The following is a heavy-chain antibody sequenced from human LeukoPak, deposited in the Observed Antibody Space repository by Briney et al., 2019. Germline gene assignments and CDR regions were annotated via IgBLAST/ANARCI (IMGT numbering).Heavy chain of an antibody. D-gene: IGHD3-10*01. J-gene: IGHJ4*02. Sequence: PSETLSLTCAVYGGSFSGYYWSWIRQPPGTGLEWIGESNHSGSTNYNPSLKSRVTISVDTSKNQFSLKLSSVTAADTAVYYCARVADYGSGSYRIDYWGQGTLVTVSS. CDR1: GGSFSGYY. CDR3: ARVADYGSGSYRIDY. CDR2: SNHSGST. V-gene: IGHV4-34*01.